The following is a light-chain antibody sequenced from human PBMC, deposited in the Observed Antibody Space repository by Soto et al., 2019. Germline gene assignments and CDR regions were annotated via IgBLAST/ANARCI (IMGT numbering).Light chain of an antibody. V-gene: IGLV2-14*01. CDR3: SSYTSSTPYVV. J-gene: IGLJ2*01. CDR2: EVS. CDR1: SSDIGGYNY. Sequence: QSVLTQPASVSGSPGQSITISCTGTSSDIGGYNYVSWYQQHPGKAPKLMIYEVSNRPSGVSNRFSGSKSGNTASLTISGLQADDEADYYCSSYTSSTPYVVFGGGTQLTVL.